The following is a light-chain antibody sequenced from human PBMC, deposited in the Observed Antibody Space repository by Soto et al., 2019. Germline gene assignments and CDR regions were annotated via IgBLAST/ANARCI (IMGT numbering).Light chain of an antibody. CDR1: QRVSSS. Sequence: EIVVTQSPATLSLSPGERATLSCRTSQRVSSSLAWYQHKPGQAPRLLIYDASNRATGIPARFSGSGSGTDFTLTISSLQPEDCAVYYCQQRSYLFTFGGGTKVEIK. CDR2: DAS. V-gene: IGKV3-11*01. J-gene: IGKJ4*01. CDR3: QQRSYLFT.